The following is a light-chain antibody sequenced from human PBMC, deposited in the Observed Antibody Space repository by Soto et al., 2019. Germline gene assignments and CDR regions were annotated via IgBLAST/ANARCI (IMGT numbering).Light chain of an antibody. CDR1: QSVSSY. CDR2: DAS. Sequence: EIVLTQSQATLSLSPGERATLSCRASQSVSSYLAWYQQKPGQAPRLLIYDASNRATGIPDRFSGSGSGTDFTLTIRRLEPEDFAVYYCQQYDTSLPYTFGGGTKVEIK. J-gene: IGKJ4*01. V-gene: IGKV3-20*01. CDR3: QQYDTSLPYT.